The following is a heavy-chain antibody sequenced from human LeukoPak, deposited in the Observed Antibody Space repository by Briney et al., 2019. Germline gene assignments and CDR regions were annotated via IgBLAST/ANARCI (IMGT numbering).Heavy chain of an antibody. Sequence: GGSLRLSCTASGFTFSSSAMHWVRQAPGKGLEWVAVISFDGSNKYYADSVKGRFTISRDNSKNTLYLQMNSLRAEDTAVYYCARGKGSGSYTFDYWGQGTLVTVSS. V-gene: IGHV3-30*14. D-gene: IGHD3-10*01. J-gene: IGHJ4*02. CDR3: ARGKGSGSYTFDY. CDR2: ISFDGSNK. CDR1: GFTFSSSA.